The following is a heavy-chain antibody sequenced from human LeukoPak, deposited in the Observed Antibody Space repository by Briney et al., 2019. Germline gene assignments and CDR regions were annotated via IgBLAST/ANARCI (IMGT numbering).Heavy chain of an antibody. CDR3: VRDPHGSGISNSPHDAFDI. CDR2: IKTDGSST. Sequence: GGSLRLSCAASGFTFSTYWMHWVRHGTGNGLVWVSRIKTDGSSTSYADSVKGRFNISRDNDKNTVYLQMSSQRGGDTAVYYCVRDPHGSGISNSPHDAFDIWGHGTMVTVSS. CDR1: GFTFSTYW. D-gene: IGHD3-10*01. J-gene: IGHJ3*02. V-gene: IGHV3-74*01.